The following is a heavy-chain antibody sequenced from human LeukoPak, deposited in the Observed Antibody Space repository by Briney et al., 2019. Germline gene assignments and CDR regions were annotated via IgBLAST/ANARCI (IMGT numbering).Heavy chain of an antibody. CDR2: IYYSGST. V-gene: IGHV4-59*01. CDR3: ARDLVAAAPHNDAFDI. Sequence: PSETLSLTCTVSGGSISSYYWSWIRQPPGKGLEWIGYIYYSGSTNYNPSLKSRVTISVDTSKNQFSLKLSSVTAVDTAVYYCARDLVAAAPHNDAFDIWGQGTMVTVSS. D-gene: IGHD6-13*01. J-gene: IGHJ3*02. CDR1: GGSISSYY.